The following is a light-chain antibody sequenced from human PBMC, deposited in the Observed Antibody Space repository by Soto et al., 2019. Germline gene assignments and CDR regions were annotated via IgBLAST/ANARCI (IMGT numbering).Light chain of an antibody. CDR3: AAWDDSLKGV. CDR1: SSNIGSNY. J-gene: IGLJ1*01. CDR2: RNN. Sequence: SVLRQPPSASGTPGQTVTISCSGSSSNIGSNYVYWYQQLPGTAPKLLIYRNNQRPSGVPDRFSGSKSGTSASLAISGLRSEDEADYYCAAWDDSLKGVFGTGTRSPS. V-gene: IGLV1-47*01.